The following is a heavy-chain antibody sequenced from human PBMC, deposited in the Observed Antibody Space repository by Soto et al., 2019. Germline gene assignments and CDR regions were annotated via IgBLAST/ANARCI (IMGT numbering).Heavy chain of an antibody. CDR1: GFAFSSEW. J-gene: IGHJ4*02. CDR2: IDPYDTGI. D-gene: IGHD2-15*01. V-gene: IGHV3-74*01. CDR3: TSDTFGARDS. Sequence: EVQLVESGGGLVQPGGYLRLSCAASGFAFSSEWMHWVREAPGKGLVWVSRIDPYDTGITYADSVKCRFTISRDNAKNTLYLQMNSLRAEDTSVYYCTSDTFGARDSWGQGTLVTVSS.